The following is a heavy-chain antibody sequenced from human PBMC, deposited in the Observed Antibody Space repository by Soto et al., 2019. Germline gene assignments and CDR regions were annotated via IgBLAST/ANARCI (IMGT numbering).Heavy chain of an antibody. V-gene: IGHV1-69*06. CDR1: GGTFSSYA. J-gene: IGHJ6*02. Sequence: QVQLVQSGAEVKKPGSSVKVSCKASGGTFSSYAISWVRQAPGQGLEWMGGIIPIFGTAHYAQKFQSRVTITEDKSTSTAYMELSSLRSEATAVYYCARFRIAAAGGDYYYYGMDVWGQGTTVTVSS. CDR3: ARFRIAAAGGDYYYYGMDV. D-gene: IGHD6-13*01. CDR2: IIPIFGTA.